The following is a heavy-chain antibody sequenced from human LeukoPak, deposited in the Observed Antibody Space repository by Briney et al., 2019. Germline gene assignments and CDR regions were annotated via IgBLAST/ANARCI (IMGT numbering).Heavy chain of an antibody. V-gene: IGHV4-59*01. Sequence: PSETLSLTCTVSGGSISSYYWSWIRQPPGKGLEWIGYIYYSGSTNYNPSLKSRVTISVDTSKNQFSLKLSSVTAADTAAYYCARGEDYYGSGSYYTFGGQGTLVTVSS. CDR2: IYYSGST. CDR3: ARGEDYYGSGSYYTF. CDR1: GGSISSYY. J-gene: IGHJ4*02. D-gene: IGHD3-10*01.